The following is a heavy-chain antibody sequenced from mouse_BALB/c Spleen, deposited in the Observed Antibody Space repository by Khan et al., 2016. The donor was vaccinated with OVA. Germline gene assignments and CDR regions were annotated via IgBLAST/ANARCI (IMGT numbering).Heavy chain of an antibody. CDR3: AKDRGYYAVDY. Sequence: VQLQQSGPGLVAPSQSLSITCTVSGFSLTSYGVSWVRQPPGKGLEWLGVIWGDGNTNFHSALRSRLSISKDNSKSQVFLKLNSLQTDDTATYYCAKDRGYYAVDYWGQGTSVTVSS. J-gene: IGHJ4*01. CDR2: IWGDGNT. CDR1: GFSLTSYG. V-gene: IGHV2-3*01.